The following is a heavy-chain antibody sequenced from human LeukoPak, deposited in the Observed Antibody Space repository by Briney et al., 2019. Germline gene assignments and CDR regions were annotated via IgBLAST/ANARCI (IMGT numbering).Heavy chain of an antibody. Sequence: KPGGSLSLSCAASGFTFSDYYMSWIRQAPGKGLEWVSYISSSGSTIYYADSVKGRFTISRDNANNSLYLQMNSLRAECTTVYYCARDTPRGYSFYFDIWGQGTMVTVSS. D-gene: IGHD2-21*01. CDR1: GFTFSDYY. J-gene: IGHJ3*02. V-gene: IGHV3-11*01. CDR3: ARDTPRGYSFYFDI. CDR2: ISSSGSTI.